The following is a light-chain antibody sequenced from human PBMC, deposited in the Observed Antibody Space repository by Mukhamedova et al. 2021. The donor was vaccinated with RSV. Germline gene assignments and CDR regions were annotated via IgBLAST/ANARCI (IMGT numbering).Light chain of an antibody. Sequence: WYQRRVHGKAPKLLIYPASSLQSGVPSRFSGSGSGTDFTLTINNLQPEDFATYFCQQARSFPITFGPGTKVEIK. J-gene: IGKJ3*01. CDR2: PAS. V-gene: IGKV1-12*01. CDR3: QQARSFPIT.